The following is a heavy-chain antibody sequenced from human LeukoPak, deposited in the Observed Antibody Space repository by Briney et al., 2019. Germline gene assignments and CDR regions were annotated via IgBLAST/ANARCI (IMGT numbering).Heavy chain of an antibody. CDR2: INSDGSST. V-gene: IGHV3-74*01. Sequence: GGSLRLSCAASGFTFSSYAMSWVRQAPGKGLVWVSRINSDGSSTSYADSVKGRFTISRDNAKNTLYLQMNSLRAEDTAVYYCARDGYDFWSGYYSVGYWGQGTLVTVSS. J-gene: IGHJ4*02. D-gene: IGHD3-3*01. CDR3: ARDGYDFWSGYYSVGY. CDR1: GFTFSSYA.